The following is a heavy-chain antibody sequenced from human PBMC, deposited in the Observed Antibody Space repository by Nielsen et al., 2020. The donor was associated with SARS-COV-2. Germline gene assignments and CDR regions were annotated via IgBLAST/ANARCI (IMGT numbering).Heavy chain of an antibody. V-gene: IGHV4-34*01. Sequence: SETLSLTCTVSGGSISSYYWSWIRQPPGKGLEWIGEINHSGSTNYNPSLKSRVTISVDTSKNQFSLKLSSVTAADTAVYYCASVYRGLLWFGELDVWGQGTTVTVSS. CDR3: ASVYRGLLWFGELDV. D-gene: IGHD3-10*01. CDR1: GGSISSYY. CDR2: INHSGST. J-gene: IGHJ6*02.